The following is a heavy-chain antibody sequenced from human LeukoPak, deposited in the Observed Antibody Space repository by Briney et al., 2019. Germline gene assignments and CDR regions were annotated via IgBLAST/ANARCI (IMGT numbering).Heavy chain of an antibody. D-gene: IGHD3-10*01. Sequence: PGGSLRLSCAASGFTFSSNGMHWVRLAPGKGLGWVSFIRDDGNKKYYADSVRGRFTVSRDNSKNTLYLQMISLRAEDTAVYYCAKEGHYYGSGNYYKDYYYYYMDVWGKGTTVTISS. CDR3: AKEGHYYGSGNYYKDYYYYYMDV. CDR2: IRDDGNKK. V-gene: IGHV3-30*02. J-gene: IGHJ6*03. CDR1: GFTFSSNG.